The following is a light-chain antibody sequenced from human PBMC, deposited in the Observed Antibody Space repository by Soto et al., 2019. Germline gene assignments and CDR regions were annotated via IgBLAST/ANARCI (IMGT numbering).Light chain of an antibody. V-gene: IGKV3-20*01. CDR3: QQSGSSPPKYT. CDR1: QSVSSSY. J-gene: IGKJ2*01. CDR2: DAS. Sequence: EIVLTQSPGTLSLSPGERATLSCRASQSVSSSYLAWYQQKPGQAPRLLLYDASSRATGIPDRFSGSGSGTDFTLTISRLEPEDFAVYYCQQSGSSPPKYTFAQGTKLEIK.